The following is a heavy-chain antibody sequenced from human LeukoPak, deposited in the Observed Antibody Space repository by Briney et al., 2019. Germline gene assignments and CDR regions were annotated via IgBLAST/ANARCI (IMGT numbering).Heavy chain of an antibody. Sequence: SETLSLTCTVSGGSISSSSYYWGCIRQPPGKGLEWIGSIYYSGSTYYNPSLKSRVTISVDTSKNQFSLKLSSVTAADTAVYYCATYGWTLDYWGQGTLVTVSS. V-gene: IGHV4-39*01. CDR1: GGSISSSSYY. CDR2: IYYSGST. CDR3: ATYGWTLDY. D-gene: IGHD6-19*01. J-gene: IGHJ4*02.